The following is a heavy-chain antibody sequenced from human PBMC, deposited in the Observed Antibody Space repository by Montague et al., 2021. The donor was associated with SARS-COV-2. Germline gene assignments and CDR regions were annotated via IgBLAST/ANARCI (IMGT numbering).Heavy chain of an antibody. CDR3: AREGTTYYYDSSGYPYYYYYGMDV. CDR1: GYTFTGYY. J-gene: IGHJ6*02. V-gene: IGHV1-2*02. Sequence: SVKVSCKASGYTFTGYYMRWVRQAPGQGLEWMGWINPNSGGTNYAQKFQGRVTMTRDTSISTAYMELSRLRSDDTAVYYCAREGTTYYYDSSGYPYYYYYGMDVWGQGTTVTVSS. CDR2: INPNSGGT. D-gene: IGHD3-22*01.